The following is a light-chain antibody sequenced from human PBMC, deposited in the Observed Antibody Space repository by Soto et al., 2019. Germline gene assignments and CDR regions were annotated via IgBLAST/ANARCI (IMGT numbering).Light chain of an antibody. CDR3: QSYDFDNHVV. Sequence: NFMLTQPHSVSGSPGETVTISCTASGGFITNNYVQWYQQRPDSAPTTVIYEDKQRPSWVPDRFSASFDTSSNSASLSISGLKAEDEADYYCQSYDFDNHVVFGGGTQLTVL. CDR2: EDK. V-gene: IGLV6-57*02. CDR1: GGFITNNY. J-gene: IGLJ7*01.